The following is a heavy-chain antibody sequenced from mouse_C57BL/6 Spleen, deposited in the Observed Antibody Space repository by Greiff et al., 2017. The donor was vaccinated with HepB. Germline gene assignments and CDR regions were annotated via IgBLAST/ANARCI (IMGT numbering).Heavy chain of an antibody. CDR1: GYTFTSYW. CDR2: IYPGSGST. CDR3: AREGDPDAMDY. V-gene: IGHV1-55*01. Sequence: QVQLQQPGAELVKPGASVKMFCKASGYTFTSYWITWVKQRPGQGLEWIGDIYPGSGSTNYNEKFKSKATLTVDTSSSTAYMQLSSLTSEDSAVYYCAREGDPDAMDYWGQGTSVTVSS. J-gene: IGHJ4*01.